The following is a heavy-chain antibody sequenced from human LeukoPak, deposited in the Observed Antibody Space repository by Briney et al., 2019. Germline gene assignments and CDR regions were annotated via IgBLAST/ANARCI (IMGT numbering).Heavy chain of an antibody. J-gene: IGHJ5*02. Sequence: ASVKVSCKASGGTFSSYAISWVRQAPGQGLEWMGRIIPILGIAIYAQKFQGRVTITADKSTSTAYMELSSLRSEDTAVYYCARIGGRFTYYYGSGSYYNTSNWFDPWGQGTLVTVSS. CDR2: IIPILGIA. D-gene: IGHD3-10*01. V-gene: IGHV1-69*04. CDR1: GGTFSSYA. CDR3: ARIGGRFTYYYGSGSYYNTSNWFDP.